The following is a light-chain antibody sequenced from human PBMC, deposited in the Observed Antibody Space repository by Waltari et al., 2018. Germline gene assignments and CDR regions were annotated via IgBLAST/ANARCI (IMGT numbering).Light chain of an antibody. CDR2: DTS. CDR1: QRVGRY. Sequence: EIVSTQSPAPPSLSPGERPNLSCRASQRVGRYFAWYHQKPGQAPRLLIYDTSNRATGVPASFRGSWSATDFSLTISSLEPEDFAVYYCQQRFIWPLTFGQGTRLEIK. V-gene: IGKV3-11*01. CDR3: QQRFIWPLT. J-gene: IGKJ5*01.